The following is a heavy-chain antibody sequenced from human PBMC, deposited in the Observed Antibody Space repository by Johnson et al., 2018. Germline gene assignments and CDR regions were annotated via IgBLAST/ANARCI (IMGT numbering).Heavy chain of an antibody. CDR2: ISSSGSTI. CDR1: GFTFSDYY. Sequence: QVQLVESGGGLVEPGGSLRLSCAASGFTFSDYYMSWIRPAPGKGLEWVSYISSSGSTIYYADSVKGRFTISRDNAKNSLYLQMTSLRAEDTAVYYCAKDPILEWSGPHYYMDVWGKGTTVTVSS. V-gene: IGHV3-11*04. D-gene: IGHD3-3*01. CDR3: AKDPILEWSGPHYYMDV. J-gene: IGHJ6*03.